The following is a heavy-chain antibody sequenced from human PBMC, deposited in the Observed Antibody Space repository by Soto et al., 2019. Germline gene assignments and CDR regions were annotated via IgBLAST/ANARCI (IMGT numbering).Heavy chain of an antibody. CDR1: GRLFKTYT. V-gene: IGHV1-69*02. D-gene: IGHD6-6*01. J-gene: IGHJ4*02. CDR2: IIPIYDVT. CDR3: AKTYSNSLVPFDA. Sequence: ASVKVSCKASGRLFKTYTISWVRQAPGQGLEWMGRIIPIYDVTHYAQSFQGRATITADKSTSTAYMELSSLRSEDTAVYYCAKTYSNSLVPFDAWGQGTLVTVSS.